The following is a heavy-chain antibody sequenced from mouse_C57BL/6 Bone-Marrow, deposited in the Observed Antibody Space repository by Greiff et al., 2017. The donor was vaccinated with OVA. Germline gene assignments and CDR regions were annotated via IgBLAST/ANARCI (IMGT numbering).Heavy chain of an antibody. J-gene: IGHJ2*01. CDR3: ARGLGYFDY. CDR1: GYTFTDYY. CDR2: ITPYNGGT. Sequence: VQLQQSGPVLVKPGASVKMSCKASGYTFTDYYMNWVKQSPGKSLEWIGVITPYNGGTSYNQKFKGKATLTVDKSSSTAYLGLNSLTSEDSAVYYGARGLGYFDYWGQGTTLTVSS. V-gene: IGHV1-19*01. D-gene: IGHD4-1*01.